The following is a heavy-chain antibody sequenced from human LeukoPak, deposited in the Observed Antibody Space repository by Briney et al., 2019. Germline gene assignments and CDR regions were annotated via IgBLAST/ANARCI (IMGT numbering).Heavy chain of an antibody. Sequence: NPSETLSLTCAVYGGSFSGYYWNWIRQPPGKGLEWIGEINHSGSTNYNPSLRSRVTISVDTSKNQFSLKLSSVTAADTAVYYCARPLPDYGDYYFDYWGQGTLVTASS. CDR2: INHSGST. CDR3: ARPLPDYGDYYFDY. V-gene: IGHV4-34*01. CDR1: GGSFSGYY. J-gene: IGHJ4*02. D-gene: IGHD4-17*01.